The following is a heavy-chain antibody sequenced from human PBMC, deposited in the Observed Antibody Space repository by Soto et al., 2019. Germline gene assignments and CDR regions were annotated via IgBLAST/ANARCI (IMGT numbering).Heavy chain of an antibody. CDR3: ARDWMATTSFDY. D-gene: IGHD5-12*01. CDR1: GFTFSSYA. V-gene: IGHV3-30-3*01. J-gene: IGHJ4*02. Sequence: GGSLRLSCAASGFTFSSYAIHWVRQAPGKGLEWVAAISFDGSNKYYADSVKGRFTLSRDNSKNTVYLQMNSLRVEDTAVYYCARDWMATTSFDYWGQGTLVTVSS. CDR2: ISFDGSNK.